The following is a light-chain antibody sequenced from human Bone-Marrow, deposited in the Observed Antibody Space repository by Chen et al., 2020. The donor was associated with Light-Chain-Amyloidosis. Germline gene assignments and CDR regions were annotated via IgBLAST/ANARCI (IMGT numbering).Light chain of an antibody. CDR2: RAA. CDR3: QQYYRSRLT. J-gene: IGKJ4*01. V-gene: IGKV1-5*03. CDR1: QNIDDW. Sequence: DIQMTQSPSTLSASVGDRVTITCRASQNIDDWLAWYQQIPGKAPKVLIYRAASLESAVPSRFSGSGFGTDVTLTIDSLQRDDFGTYRCQQYYRSRLTFGGWTKVEVK.